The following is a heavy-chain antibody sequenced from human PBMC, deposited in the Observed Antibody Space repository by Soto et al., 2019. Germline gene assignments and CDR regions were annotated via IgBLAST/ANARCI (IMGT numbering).Heavy chain of an antibody. V-gene: IGHV4-59*01. Sequence: PSETLSLTCTVSGGSISSYYWSWIRQPPGKGLEWIGYIYYSGSTNYNPSLKSRVTISVDTSKNQFSLKLSSVTAADTAVYYCARDLGDTAMVFDYWGQGTLVTV. D-gene: IGHD5-18*01. J-gene: IGHJ4*02. CDR1: GGSISSYY. CDR2: IYYSGST. CDR3: ARDLGDTAMVFDY.